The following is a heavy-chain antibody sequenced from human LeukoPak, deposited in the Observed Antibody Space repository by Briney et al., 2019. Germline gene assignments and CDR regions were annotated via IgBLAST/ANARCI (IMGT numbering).Heavy chain of an antibody. CDR2: ISGSGGST. CDR3: AKGRYSGSYYNWFDP. J-gene: IGHJ5*02. V-gene: IGHV3-23*01. D-gene: IGHD1-26*01. CDR1: GFTFSSYA. Sequence: GGSLRLSCAASGFTFSSYAMSWVRQAPGKGLEWVSAISGSGGSTYYADSVKGRFTISRDTSKNTLYLQMISLRAEDTAVYYCAKGRYSGSYYNWFDPWGQGTLVTVSS.